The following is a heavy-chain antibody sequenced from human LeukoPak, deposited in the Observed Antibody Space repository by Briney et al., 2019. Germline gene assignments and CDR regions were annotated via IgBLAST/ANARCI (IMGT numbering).Heavy chain of an antibody. D-gene: IGHD6-13*01. V-gene: IGHV4-59*01. CDR1: GGSISSYY. Sequence: SETLSLTCTVSGGSISSYYWSWIRQPPGKGLEWIGYIYYSGSTNYNPSLKSRVTISVDTSKNQFSLKLSSVTAADTAVYYCARDPSWYVGKAFDYWGQGTLVTVSS. J-gene: IGHJ4*02. CDR2: IYYSGST. CDR3: ARDPSWYVGKAFDY.